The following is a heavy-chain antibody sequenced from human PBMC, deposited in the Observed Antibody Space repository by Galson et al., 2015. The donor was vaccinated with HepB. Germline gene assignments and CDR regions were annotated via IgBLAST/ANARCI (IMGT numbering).Heavy chain of an antibody. Sequence: SLRLSCAASGFTFSYYAMSWVRQAPGKGLEWISAITPSGDNTYSADSMKGRFTISRDNSRNTLFLQMNSLRADDTAIYFCAKVFPEKVDGWYRRALYYFDSWGQGTRVTVSS. J-gene: IGHJ4*02. CDR2: ITPSGDNT. D-gene: IGHD6-19*01. CDR3: AKVFPEKVDGWYRRALYYFDS. CDR1: GFTFSYYA. V-gene: IGHV3-23*01.